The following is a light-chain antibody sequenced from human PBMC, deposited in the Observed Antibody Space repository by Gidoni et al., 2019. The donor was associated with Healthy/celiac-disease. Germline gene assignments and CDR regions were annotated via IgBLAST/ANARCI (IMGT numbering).Light chain of an antibody. CDR2: GAS. Sequence: EIVMTQSPATLSVSTGEIATLSCRASQSVSSNLAWYQKKPGQAPRLLIYGASTRATGIPARFSGSGSGTEFTLTISSLQSEDFAVYYCQQYNNWPYTFGQGTKLEIK. V-gene: IGKV3-15*01. J-gene: IGKJ2*01. CDR1: QSVSSN. CDR3: QQYNNWPYT.